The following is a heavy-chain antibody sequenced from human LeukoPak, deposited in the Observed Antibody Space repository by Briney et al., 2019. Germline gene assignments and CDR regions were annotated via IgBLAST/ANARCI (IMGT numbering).Heavy chain of an antibody. J-gene: IGHJ4*02. D-gene: IGHD3-10*01. Sequence: GESLKISCQGSGYSFTSYWIGWVRQMPGRGLDWMGIIYPADSDTRYSPSFQGQVTISADKSINTAYLQWSSLKASDTAIYYCARGDGSYYFDYWGQGTLVTVS. CDR3: ARGDGSYYFDY. V-gene: IGHV5-51*01. CDR1: GYSFTSYW. CDR2: IYPADSDT.